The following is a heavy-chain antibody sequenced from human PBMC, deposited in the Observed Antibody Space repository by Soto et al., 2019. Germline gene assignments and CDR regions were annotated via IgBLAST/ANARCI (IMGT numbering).Heavy chain of an antibody. J-gene: IGHJ4*02. CDR3: ALGKGQVYFDY. CDR1: DGSSRDRNW. CDR2: IYHSGST. Sequence: LETIRLPNTVSDGSSRDRNWLSWIRQPPGKGLEWIGEIYHSGSTNYNPSLKSRVTISVDKSKNQFPLKLSSVTAADTAVYYCALGKGQVYFDYWGQGTLVTVSS. V-gene: IGHV4-4*02.